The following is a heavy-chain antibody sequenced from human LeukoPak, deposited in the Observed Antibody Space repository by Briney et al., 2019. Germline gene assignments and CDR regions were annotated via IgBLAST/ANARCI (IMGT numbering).Heavy chain of an antibody. D-gene: IGHD4-17*01. CDR2: IYYGENT. Sequence: SGTLFLTCTVSGGSTSSGPYYWGWIRQPPGKGLEWIGNIYYGENTYYNPSLKSRVTISIDTSKNHFYLKLSSVTAADTAVYYCARDGSGYGDYVGSVAYWGEGTLVTVSS. V-gene: IGHV4-39*02. CDR3: ARDGSGYGDYVGSVAY. CDR1: GGSTSSGPYY. J-gene: IGHJ4*02.